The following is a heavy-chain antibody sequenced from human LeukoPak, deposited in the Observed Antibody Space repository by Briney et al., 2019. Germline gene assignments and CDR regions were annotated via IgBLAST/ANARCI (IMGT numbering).Heavy chain of an antibody. V-gene: IGHV3-30-3*01. CDR2: ISFDGSNK. D-gene: IGHD3-16*01. CDR3: AREELGSSLGFDP. Sequence: LGGSLRLSCAASGFTFSSYTIHWVRQPPGKGLEWVAVISFDGSNKYYADSVKGRFTISRDNSKNTLYLQMNSLRAEDTAVYYCAREELGSSLGFDPWGQGTLVTVSS. CDR1: GFTFSSYT. J-gene: IGHJ5*02.